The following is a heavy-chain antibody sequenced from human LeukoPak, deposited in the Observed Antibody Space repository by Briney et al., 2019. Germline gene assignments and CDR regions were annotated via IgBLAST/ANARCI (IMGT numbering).Heavy chain of an antibody. CDR3: ARHFGCVRGNVDY. J-gene: IGHJ4*02. V-gene: IGHV4-39*01. Sequence: SETXSLTCTVSGGSISSDSYYWGWIREPPGKGLEWIGYMYHTGTIYYNPSLKSRFTISVETYKNEFSLKLSSVTAEDTAVYYCARHFGCVRGNVDYWGQGTQVTVSS. CDR2: MYHTGTI. CDR1: GGSISSDSYY. D-gene: IGHD3-9*01.